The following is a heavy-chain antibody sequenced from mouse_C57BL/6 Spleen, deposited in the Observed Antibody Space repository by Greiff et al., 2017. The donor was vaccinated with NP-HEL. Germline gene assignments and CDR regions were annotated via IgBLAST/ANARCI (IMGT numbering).Heavy chain of an antibody. CDR2: IDPEDGDT. Sequence: EVQVVESGAELVRPGASVKLSCTASGFNIKDYYMHWVKQRPEQGLEWIGRIDPEDGDTEYAPKFQGKATMTADTSSNTAYLQLSSLTSEDTAVYYCTSFYYGSSYDYFDYWGQGTTLTVSS. CDR3: TSFYYGSSYDYFDY. D-gene: IGHD1-1*01. V-gene: IGHV14-1*01. J-gene: IGHJ2*01. CDR1: GFNIKDYY.